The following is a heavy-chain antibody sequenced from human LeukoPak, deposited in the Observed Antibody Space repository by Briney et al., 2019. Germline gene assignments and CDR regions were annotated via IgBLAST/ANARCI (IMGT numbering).Heavy chain of an antibody. D-gene: IGHD5-18*01. CDR2: VSGSGEST. J-gene: IGHJ4*02. V-gene: IGHV3-23*01. Sequence: GGSLRLSCAASGFTFSNAWMSWVRQAPGKGLEWVSAVSGSGESTYYADSVKGRFTISRDNSKNTLDLQMNSLRAEDTAVYYCAKTDSYGSRGPGYFDYWGQGTLVTVSS. CDR3: AKTDSYGSRGPGYFDY. CDR1: GFTFSNAW.